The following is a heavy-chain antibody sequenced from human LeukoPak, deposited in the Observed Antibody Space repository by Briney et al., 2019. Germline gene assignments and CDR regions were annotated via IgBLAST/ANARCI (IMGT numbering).Heavy chain of an antibody. Sequence: ASVKVSCKASGYTFTSYGISWVRQAPGQGLEWMGWISAYNGNTNYAQKLQGRVTMTTDTSTSTAYMELRSLRSDDTAVYYCARDRGDPMVRGVEFDYWGQGTLVTVSS. J-gene: IGHJ4*02. D-gene: IGHD3-10*01. CDR3: ARDRGDPMVRGVEFDY. CDR2: ISAYNGNT. CDR1: GYTFTSYG. V-gene: IGHV1-18*01.